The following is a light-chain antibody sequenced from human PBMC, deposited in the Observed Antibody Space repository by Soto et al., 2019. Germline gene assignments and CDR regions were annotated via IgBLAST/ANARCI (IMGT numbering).Light chain of an antibody. CDR1: ERVKGNF. V-gene: IGKV3-20*01. Sequence: EIVLTQSPGTLSLSPGERATLSCRTSERVKGNFFAWYQQKPGQAPRLLIHGASSRATDIPERFSGSGSGTEFTLNITKVDPEDSAVYYCQQYGASPETFGQGTKVQIK. CDR2: GAS. J-gene: IGKJ1*01. CDR3: QQYGASPET.